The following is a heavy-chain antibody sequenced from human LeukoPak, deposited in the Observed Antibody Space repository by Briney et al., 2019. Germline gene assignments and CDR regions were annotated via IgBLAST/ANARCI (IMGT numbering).Heavy chain of an antibody. Sequence: GGSLRLSCAASGFTFSSYAMHWGRQAPGKGVEGVAVISYDGSNKYYADSVKGRFTISRDNSKNTLYLQMNSLRAEDTAVYYCARSRWLQSGAPFDYWGQGTLVTVSS. J-gene: IGHJ4*02. V-gene: IGHV3-30*04. CDR1: GFTFSSYA. CDR2: ISYDGSNK. CDR3: ARSRWLQSGAPFDY. D-gene: IGHD5-24*01.